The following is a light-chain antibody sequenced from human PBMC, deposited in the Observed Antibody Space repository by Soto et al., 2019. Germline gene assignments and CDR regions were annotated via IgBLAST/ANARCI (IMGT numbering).Light chain of an antibody. CDR1: SSDVGAYDY. V-gene: IGLV2-14*01. CDR3: CSYTPMSTKV. Sequence: QSVLTQPASVSGSPGQSITISCTGTSSDVGAYDYVSWYQQHPGKAPKLIIFEVSHRPSGISGRFSGSRSGNTASLTISGLQADDEADYYCCSYTPMSTKVFGAGTKLTVL. CDR2: EVS. J-gene: IGLJ1*01.